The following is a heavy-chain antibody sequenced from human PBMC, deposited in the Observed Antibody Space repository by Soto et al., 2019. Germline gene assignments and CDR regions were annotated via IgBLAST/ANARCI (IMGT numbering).Heavy chain of an antibody. V-gene: IGHV3-30-3*01. J-gene: IGHJ6*02. CDR3: ARDLRGYYYDSGGYFTYYYYGMDV. CDR1: GFTFSSYA. CDR2: ISYDGSNK. Sequence: GGSLRLSCAASGFTFSSYAMHWVRQAPGKGLEWVAVISYDGSNKYYADSVKGRFTISRDNSKNTLYLQMNSLRAEDTAVYYCARDLRGYYYDSGGYFTYYYYGMDVWGQGTTVTVSS. D-gene: IGHD3-22*01.